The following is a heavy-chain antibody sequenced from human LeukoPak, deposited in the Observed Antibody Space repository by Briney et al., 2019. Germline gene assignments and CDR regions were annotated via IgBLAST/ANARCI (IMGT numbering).Heavy chain of an antibody. D-gene: IGHD3-3*01. Sequence: GGSLRLSCAASGFTFSSYSMNWVRQAPGKGLEWVSSISSSSSYVYYADSVKGRFTISRDNAKNSLYLQMNSLRAEDTAVYYCARDRSVSRFLEWAPHPITGMDVWGQGTTVTVSS. CDR1: GFTFSSYS. J-gene: IGHJ6*02. CDR3: ARDRSVSRFLEWAPHPITGMDV. CDR2: ISSSSSYV. V-gene: IGHV3-21*01.